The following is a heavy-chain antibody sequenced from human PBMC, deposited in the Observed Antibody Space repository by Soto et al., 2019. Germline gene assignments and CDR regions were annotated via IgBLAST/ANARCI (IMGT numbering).Heavy chain of an antibody. CDR3: AKDLGYGSSWRYALDM. V-gene: IGHV3-23*01. D-gene: IGHD6-13*01. CDR1: GLTFSSYA. Sequence: PRLSCGASGLTFSSYAMNWVRQTPGQGLEWVSGISGSGTITHYADSVKGRFTISRDNSRNTLHLQMLSLRAEDTGVYYCAKDLGYGSSWRYALDMWGQGTLVTVSS. CDR2: ISGSGTIT. J-gene: IGHJ3*02.